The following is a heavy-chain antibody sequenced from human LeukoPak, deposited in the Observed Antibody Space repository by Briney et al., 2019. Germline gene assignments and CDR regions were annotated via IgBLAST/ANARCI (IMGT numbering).Heavy chain of an antibody. CDR1: GSLRGYA. D-gene: IGHD3-16*01. CDR3: ARCALGVWADNYYMDV. V-gene: IGHV3-21*01. Sequence: GGSLRLSCEASGSLRGYAMSWVRQAPGKGLEWVLSISSSGSYMYYTDSVKGRFTISRDNARNSVSLQMNSLSVVDASIYFCARCALGVWADNYYMDVWGNGTTVIVSS. J-gene: IGHJ6*03. CDR2: ISSSGSYM.